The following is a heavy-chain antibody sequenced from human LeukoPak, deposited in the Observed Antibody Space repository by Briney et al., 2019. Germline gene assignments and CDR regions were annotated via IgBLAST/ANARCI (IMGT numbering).Heavy chain of an antibody. CDR3: ARHSGSYSDY. V-gene: IGHV1-18*01. CDR2: ISAYNGNT. J-gene: IGHJ4*02. Sequence: ASVKVSCKASGGTFSSYGISWVRQAPGQGLEWMGWISAYNGNTNYAQKLQGRVTMTTDTSTSTAYMELRSLRSNDTAVYYCARHSGSYSDYWGQGTLVTVSS. CDR1: GGTFSSYG. D-gene: IGHD1-26*01.